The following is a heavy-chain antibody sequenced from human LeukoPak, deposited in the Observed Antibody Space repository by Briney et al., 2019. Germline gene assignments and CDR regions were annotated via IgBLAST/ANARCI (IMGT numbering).Heavy chain of an antibody. CDR2: IYYSGST. J-gene: IGHJ4*02. D-gene: IGHD1-1*01. CDR3: ARADSSNWYDSRGYFDY. CDR1: GGSISSYY. V-gene: IGHV4-59*01. Sequence: PSETLSLTCTVSGGSISSYYWSWIRQPPGKGLEWIGYIYYSGSTNYNPSLKSRVTISVDTSKSQFSLKLNSVTAADTAVYYCARADSSNWYDSRGYFDYWGQGTLVTVSS.